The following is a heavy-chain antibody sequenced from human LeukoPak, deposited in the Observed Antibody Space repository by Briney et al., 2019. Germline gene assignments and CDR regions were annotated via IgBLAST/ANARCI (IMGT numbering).Heavy chain of an antibody. J-gene: IGHJ4*02. D-gene: IGHD6-25*01. V-gene: IGHV5-51*01. Sequence: GESLKISCKGSGYGFTSYSIGWVRQMPGKGLEWMGTIFPSDSDTRYSPSFQGQVTISADRSISTAYLQWSSLKASDTAMYYCARTGYSSGPSDYWGQGTLVTVSS. CDR1: GYGFTSYS. CDR2: IFPSDSDT. CDR3: ARTGYSSGPSDY.